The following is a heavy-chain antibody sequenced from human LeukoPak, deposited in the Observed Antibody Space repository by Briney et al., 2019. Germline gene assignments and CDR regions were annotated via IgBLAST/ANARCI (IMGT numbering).Heavy chain of an antibody. V-gene: IGHV1-69*05. J-gene: IGHJ4*02. CDR3: ARVVRDSSGYVPHYFDY. Sequence: ASVKGSCKASGGTFSSYAISWVRQAPGQGLEWMGGIIPIFGTANYAQKFQGRVTITTDESTSTAYMELSSLRSEDTAVYYCARVVRDSSGYVPHYFDYWGQGTLVTVSS. CDR2: IIPIFGTA. D-gene: IGHD3-22*01. CDR1: GGTFSSYA.